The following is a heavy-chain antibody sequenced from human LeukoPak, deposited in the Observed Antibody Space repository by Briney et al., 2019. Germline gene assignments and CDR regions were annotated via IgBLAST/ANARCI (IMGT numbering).Heavy chain of an antibody. Sequence: SETLSLTCTVSGDSISNCNYYWGWIRQPPGKGLEWIGSIYCSGVNYYSSSLKSRVSTSVDTSKNQFSLRLSSATAADTAVYYCAYGDYGGYYYYMDVWGKGTTVTVSS. J-gene: IGHJ6*03. CDR1: GDSISNCNYY. CDR2: IYCSGVN. CDR3: AYGDYGGYYYYMDV. D-gene: IGHD4-17*01. V-gene: IGHV4-39*01.